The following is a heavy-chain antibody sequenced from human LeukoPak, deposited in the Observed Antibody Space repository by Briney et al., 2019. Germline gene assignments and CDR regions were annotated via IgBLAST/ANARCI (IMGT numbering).Heavy chain of an antibody. D-gene: IGHD3-10*01. CDR2: ISSNGSPI. V-gene: IGHV3-48*03. Sequence: GGSLRLSCAASGFTFSSYAMSWVRQAPGKGLEWVSYISSNGSPIFYADSVKGRFTISRDNAKNSLSLLMNSLRAEDTAVYYCARDGGSGILDWGQGTLVTVSS. CDR1: GFTFSSYA. J-gene: IGHJ4*02. CDR3: ARDGGSGILD.